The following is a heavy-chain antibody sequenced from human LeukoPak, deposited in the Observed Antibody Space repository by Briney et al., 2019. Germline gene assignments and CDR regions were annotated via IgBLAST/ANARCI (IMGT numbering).Heavy chain of an antibody. CDR1: GYTFTSYG. CDR3: ARDWGSIKVIADY. D-gene: IGHD7-27*01. CDR2: ISSNSDNT. V-gene: IGHV1-18*01. Sequence: TSVKVSCKATGYTFTSYGISWVRQAPGQGLEWMGWISSNSDNTNYAQKLQGRVTMTTDTSTSTAYMELRSLRSDDTALYFCARDWGSIKVIADYWGQGTLVTVSS. J-gene: IGHJ4*02.